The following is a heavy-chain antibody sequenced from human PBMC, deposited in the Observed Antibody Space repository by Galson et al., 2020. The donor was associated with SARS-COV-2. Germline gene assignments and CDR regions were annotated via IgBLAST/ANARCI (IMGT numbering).Heavy chain of an antibody. CDR2: IYGGGST. CDR1: GLTVSNSY. Sequence: GESLKISCAASGLTVSNSYMSWVRQAPGKGLEWVSLIYGGGSTYYADSVKGRFTISRDNSKNTLDLQMNSLRAEDTAVYYCAGRIRYFDWFPSYFDSWGRGTLVTVSS. CDR3: AGRIRYFDWFPSYFDS. V-gene: IGHV3-53*01. J-gene: IGHJ4*02. D-gene: IGHD3-9*01.